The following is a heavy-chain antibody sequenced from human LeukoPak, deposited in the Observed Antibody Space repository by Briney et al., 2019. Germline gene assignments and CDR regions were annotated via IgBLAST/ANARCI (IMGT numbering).Heavy chain of an antibody. V-gene: IGHV3-30-3*01. Sequence: GSLRLSCAASGFTFSSYAMHWVRQAPGKGLEWVAVISYDGSNKYYADSVEGRFTISRDNSKNTLYLQMNSLRAEDTAVYYCARGVAAAGTLDYWGQGTLVTVSS. CDR1: GFTFSSYA. CDR3: ARGVAAAGTLDY. J-gene: IGHJ4*02. D-gene: IGHD6-13*01. CDR2: ISYDGSNK.